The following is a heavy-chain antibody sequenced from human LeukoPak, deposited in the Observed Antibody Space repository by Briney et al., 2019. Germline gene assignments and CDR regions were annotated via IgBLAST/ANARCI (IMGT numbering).Heavy chain of an antibody. Sequence: SETLSLTCAVYGGSFSGHYWSWIRQPPGRGLEWIGEINHSGSTNYNPSLKSRVTISVDTSKNQFSLKLSSVTAADTAVYYCARGSNVVVPAAMFQFDYWGQGTLVTVSS. J-gene: IGHJ4*02. CDR1: GGSFSGHY. D-gene: IGHD2-2*01. CDR3: ARGSNVVVPAAMFQFDY. V-gene: IGHV4-34*01. CDR2: INHSGST.